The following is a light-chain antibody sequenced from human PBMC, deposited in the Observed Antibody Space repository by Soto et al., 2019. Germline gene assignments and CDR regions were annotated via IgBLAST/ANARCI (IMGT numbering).Light chain of an antibody. CDR3: QQTNNFPYT. V-gene: IGKV1D-12*01. CDR2: TGS. J-gene: IGKJ2*01. Sequence: DIQMTQSPSSVSASVGDTVTITCRASQGINKWLAWYQQKPGKAPNLLIYTGSTLQSGVPSRFSGSVSGTEFTLTISSLQPEDFANYFCQQTNNFPYTFAQGTKVEIK. CDR1: QGINKW.